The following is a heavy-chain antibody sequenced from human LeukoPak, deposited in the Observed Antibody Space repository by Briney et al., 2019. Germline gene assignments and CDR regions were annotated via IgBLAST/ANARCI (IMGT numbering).Heavy chain of an antibody. V-gene: IGHV3-23*01. CDR1: GFTFSSYA. J-gene: IGHJ4*02. Sequence: PGGSLRLSCAASGFTFSSYAMSWVRQAPGKGLEWVSAISGSGGSTYYADSVKGRFTISRDNSKNTLYLQMNSLRAEDTAVYYCAKEGGHIVVVTAPFDYWGQGTLVTVSS. CDR2: ISGSGGST. D-gene: IGHD2-21*02. CDR3: AKEGGHIVVVTAPFDY.